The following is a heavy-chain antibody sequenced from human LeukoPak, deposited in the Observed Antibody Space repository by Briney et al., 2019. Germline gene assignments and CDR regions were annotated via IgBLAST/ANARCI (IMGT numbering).Heavy chain of an antibody. CDR2: MNRNSGNT. J-gene: IGHJ4*02. D-gene: IGHD3-10*01. Sequence: GASVKVSCKASGYTFTSYDINWVRQAPGQGLEWMGRMNRNSGNTGYAQKFQGRVTMTRNTSISTAYMELSSLRSEDTAVYYWSRTVGGSGDEADYWGQGTLVTVSS. CDR1: GYTFTSYD. V-gene: IGHV1-8*01. CDR3: SRTVGGSGDEADY.